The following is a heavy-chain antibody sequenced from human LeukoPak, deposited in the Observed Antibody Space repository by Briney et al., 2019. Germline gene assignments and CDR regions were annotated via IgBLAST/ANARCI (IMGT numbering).Heavy chain of an antibody. CDR3: AELGITMIGGV. D-gene: IGHD3-10*02. V-gene: IGHV3-48*04. J-gene: IGHJ6*04. CDR2: ISSSGSTI. CDR1: GFTFSSYS. Sequence: GGSLRLSCAASGFTFSSYSMNWVRQAPGKGLEWVSYISSSGSTIYYADSVKGRFTISRDNAKNSLYLQMNSLRAGDTAVYYCAELGITMIGGVWGKGTTVTISS.